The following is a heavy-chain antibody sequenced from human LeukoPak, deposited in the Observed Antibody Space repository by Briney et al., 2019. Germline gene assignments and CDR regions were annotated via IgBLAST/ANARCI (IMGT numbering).Heavy chain of an antibody. Sequence: PSETLSLTCTVSGGSMSDYYWSWIRQPPGKGLEWFGYFFYSGSTNYHPSLKSRVTISVDASKTQFSLKLSSVTAADTAVYYCATSGRGYSYGTIDYWGQGILVTVSS. CDR1: GGSMSDYY. J-gene: IGHJ4*02. D-gene: IGHD5-18*01. CDR2: FFYSGST. CDR3: ATSGRGYSYGTIDY. V-gene: IGHV4-59*01.